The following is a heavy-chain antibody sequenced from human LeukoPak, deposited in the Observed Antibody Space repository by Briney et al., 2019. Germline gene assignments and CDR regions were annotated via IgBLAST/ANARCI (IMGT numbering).Heavy chain of an antibody. CDR3: ARSIGYCSSTTCPNRYFDY. V-gene: IGHV3-7*03. CDR2: IKQDGSET. D-gene: IGHD2-2*01. J-gene: IGHJ4*02. CDR1: GFTFSSSW. Sequence: GGSLRLSCAASGFTFSSSWMTWVRQAPGKGLEWVANIKQDGSETYYVDSVKGRFTISRDNAKNSLYPQMNSLRAEDTAVYYCARSIGYCSSTTCPNRYFDYWGQGTLVTVSS.